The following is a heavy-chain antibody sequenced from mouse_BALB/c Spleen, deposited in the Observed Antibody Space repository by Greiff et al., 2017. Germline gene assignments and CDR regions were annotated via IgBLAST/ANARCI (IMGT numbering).Heavy chain of an antibody. CDR2: ISSGRSTI. D-gene: IGHD1-1*01. CDR3: ARVLLRRDYAMDY. CDR1: GFTFSSFG. V-gene: IGHV5-17*02. Sequence: EVKVVESGGGLVQPGGSRTLSCAASGFTFSSFGMHWVRQAPEKGLEWVAYISSGRSTIYYADTVTGRFTISRDTPKNTLFLQMTSLRSEDTAMYYCARVLLRRDYAMDYWGQGTSVTVSS. J-gene: IGHJ4*01.